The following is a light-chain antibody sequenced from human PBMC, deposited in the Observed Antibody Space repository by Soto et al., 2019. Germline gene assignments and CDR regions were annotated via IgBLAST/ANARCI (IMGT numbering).Light chain of an antibody. CDR2: DAS. CDR1: QSVSSH. J-gene: IGKJ1*01. CDR3: VRRTTWPWT. V-gene: IGKV3-11*01. Sequence: EIVLTQSPGTLSLSPGERATLSCRASQSVSSHLAWYQQKPGQAPRLLIYDASNRATGIPARFSGSWSGTDFTLTISSLEPEDFAVFHCVRRTTWPWTCGQGSKVEIK.